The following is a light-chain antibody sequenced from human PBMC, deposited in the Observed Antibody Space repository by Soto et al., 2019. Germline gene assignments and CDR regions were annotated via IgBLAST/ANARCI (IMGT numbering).Light chain of an antibody. CDR3: TSYTTSFTYV. V-gene: IGLV2-14*03. CDR1: SSDVDGYNF. CDR2: DVS. Sequence: QSALTQPASVSGSPGQSITISCTGTSSDVDGYNFVSWYQHHPGKAPKLIIYDVSNRPSGVSSRFSGFKSGNTASLTVSGLQAEDEADYYRTSYTTSFTYVFGTGTKVTVL. J-gene: IGLJ1*01.